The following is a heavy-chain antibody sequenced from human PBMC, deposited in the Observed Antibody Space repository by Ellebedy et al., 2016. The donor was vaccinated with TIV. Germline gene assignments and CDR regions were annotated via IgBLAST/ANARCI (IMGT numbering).Heavy chain of an antibody. CDR3: ARLDWSDVDLRHFYFDY. CDR1: GFTFSNYA. D-gene: IGHD1-1*01. CDR2: ITSGDTI. V-gene: IGHV3-69-1*01. Sequence: GESLKISCAASGFTFSNYAMNWVRQAPGRRLEWLSFITSGDTIYYADSVKGRFTISRDNAKNSPYLHMNSLRAEDTAVYYCARLDWSDVDLRHFYFDYWGQGTQVTVSS. J-gene: IGHJ4*02.